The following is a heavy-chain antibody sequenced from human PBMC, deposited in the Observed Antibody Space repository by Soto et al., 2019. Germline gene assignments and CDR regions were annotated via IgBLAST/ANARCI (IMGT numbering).Heavy chain of an antibody. Sequence: QVQLVHSGAEVKKPGSSVKVSCKASGGTFSSYTISWVRQAPGQGLEWMGRIIPILGIANYAQKFQGRVTITADKSTSTAYMELSSLRSEDTAVYYCAGGEGGYDSPFDYWGQGTLVTVSS. CDR2: IIPILGIA. J-gene: IGHJ4*02. D-gene: IGHD5-12*01. CDR3: AGGEGGYDSPFDY. V-gene: IGHV1-69*02. CDR1: GGTFSSYT.